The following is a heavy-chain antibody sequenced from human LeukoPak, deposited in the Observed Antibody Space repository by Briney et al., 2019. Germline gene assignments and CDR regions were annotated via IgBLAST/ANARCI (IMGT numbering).Heavy chain of an antibody. CDR2: IYYSGST. J-gene: IGHJ6*02. V-gene: IGHV4-59*01. D-gene: IGHD4-17*01. CDR1: GGSISSYY. Sequence: PSETLSLTCTVSGGSISSYYWSWIRQPPGKGLEWIGYIYYSGSTNYNPSLKSRVTISVDTSKNQFSLKLSSVTAADTAVYYCARGSSDYPWNYYYYYGMDVWGQGTTVTVSS. CDR3: ARGSSDYPWNYYYYYGMDV.